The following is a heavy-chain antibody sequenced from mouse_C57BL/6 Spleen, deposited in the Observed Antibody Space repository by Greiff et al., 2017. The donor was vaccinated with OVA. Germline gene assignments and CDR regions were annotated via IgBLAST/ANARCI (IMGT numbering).Heavy chain of an antibody. V-gene: IGHV1-19*01. Sequence: EVQLVESGPVLVKPGASVKMSCKASGYTFTDYYMNWVKQSHGKSLEWIGVINPYNGGTSYNQKFKGKATLTVDKSSSTAYMELNSLTSEDSAVYYCARYDYRSEENLYYFDYWGQGTTLTVSS. CDR3: ARYDYRSEENLYYFDY. J-gene: IGHJ2*01. CDR2: INPYNGGT. D-gene: IGHD1-1*01. CDR1: GYTFTDYY.